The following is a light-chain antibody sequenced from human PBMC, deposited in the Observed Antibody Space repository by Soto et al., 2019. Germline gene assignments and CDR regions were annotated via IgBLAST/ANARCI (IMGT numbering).Light chain of an antibody. CDR2: DAS. CDR1: QSLRGW. CDR3: QQANSFPQT. Sequence: IQMTQSPSTLSASVGDRVTITCRASQSLRGWLAWYQQRPGKAPKALIYDASTLASGVPSRFNGSGSGTEFTLTISSLQPEDFATYYCQQANSFPQTFGQGTRLEIK. J-gene: IGKJ5*01. V-gene: IGKV1-5*01.